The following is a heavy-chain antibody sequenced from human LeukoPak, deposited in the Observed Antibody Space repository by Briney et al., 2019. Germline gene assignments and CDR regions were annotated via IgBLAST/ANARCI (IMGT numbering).Heavy chain of an antibody. V-gene: IGHV1-69*13. Sequence: ASVKVSRKASGYTFTSYGISWVRQAPGQGLEWMGGIIPIFGTANYAQKFQGRVTITADESTSTAYMELSSLRSEDTAVYYCASVPPPRGYTYYYYGMDVWGQGTTVTVSS. CDR1: GYTFTSYG. CDR3: ASVPPPRGYTYYYYGMDV. CDR2: IIPIFGTA. D-gene: IGHD2-2*02. J-gene: IGHJ6*02.